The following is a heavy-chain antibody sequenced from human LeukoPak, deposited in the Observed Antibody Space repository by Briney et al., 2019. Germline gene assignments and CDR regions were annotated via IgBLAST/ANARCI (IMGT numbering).Heavy chain of an antibody. V-gene: IGHV3-23*01. CDR2: ISGSGNST. Sequence: GGSLRLSCAASGFTFTSYAMSWVRQAPGKGLEWVSAISGSGNSTYYADSVKGRSTISRDSSKNTLYLQMNSLRAEDTAVYYCAKGSSTYSITSYWYFDLWGRGTLVTVSS. D-gene: IGHD6-13*01. CDR3: AKGSSTYSITSYWYFDL. J-gene: IGHJ2*01. CDR1: GFTFTSYA.